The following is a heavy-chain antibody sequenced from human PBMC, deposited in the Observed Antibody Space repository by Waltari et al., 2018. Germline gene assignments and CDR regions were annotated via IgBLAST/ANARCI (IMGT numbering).Heavy chain of an antibody. CDR1: GGSISSGGYY. D-gene: IGHD6-13*01. V-gene: IGHV4-31*03. CDR3: ARSIAAAGTGYFQH. J-gene: IGHJ1*01. CDR2: IYYSGST. Sequence: QVQLQESGPGLVKPSQTLSLTCTVSGGSISSGGYYWSWIRQHPGKGLEWIGYIYYSGSTYYNPSLKGRVTISVDTSKNQFSLKLSSVTAADTAVYYCARSIAAAGTGYFQHWGQGTLVTVSS.